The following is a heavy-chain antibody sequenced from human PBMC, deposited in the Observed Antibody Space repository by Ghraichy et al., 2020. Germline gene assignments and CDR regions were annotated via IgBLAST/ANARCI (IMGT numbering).Heavy chain of an antibody. CDR2: IYYSGST. CDR3: ARGGTRSAIPGYYYYYGMDV. V-gene: IGHV4-59*01. CDR1: GDSISNYY. Sequence: SQTLSLTCTVSGDSISNYYWSWIRQPPGKGLEWIGCIYYSGSTKYNPSLQSRVTISVDTSKNQFSLKLSSVTAAATAVYYCARGGTRSAIPGYYYYYGMDVWAQGPTGTLS. D-gene: IGHD1-26*01. J-gene: IGHJ6*02.